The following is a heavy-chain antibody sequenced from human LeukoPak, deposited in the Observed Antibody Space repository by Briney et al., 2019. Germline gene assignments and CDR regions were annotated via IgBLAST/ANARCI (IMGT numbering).Heavy chain of an antibody. CDR1: GYTFTSYD. D-gene: IGHD3-9*01. CDR2: MNPNSGNT. CDR3: ARSPYDILTGYSLADYFDY. Sequence: ASVKVSCKASGYTFTSYDISWVRQATGQGLEWMGWMNPNSGNTGYAQKFQGRVTMTRNTSISTAYMELSSLRSEDTAVYYCARSPYDILTGYSLADYFDYWGQGTLVTVSS. V-gene: IGHV1-8*01. J-gene: IGHJ4*02.